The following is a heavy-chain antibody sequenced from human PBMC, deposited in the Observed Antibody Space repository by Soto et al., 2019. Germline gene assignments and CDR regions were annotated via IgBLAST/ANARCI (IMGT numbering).Heavy chain of an antibody. J-gene: IGHJ3*02. CDR3: ARGELGYCSSTSCYAVDAFDI. CDR2: INPNSAGT. V-gene: IGHV1-2*04. Sequence: ASVKVSSKASGYTFTGYYMHWVRQAPGQGLEWMGWINPNSAGTNYAQKFQGWVTITRDTSTSTAYMEVSRLRSEDTAVYYCARGELGYCSSTSCYAVDAFDIWGQGTMVTVSS. CDR1: GYTFTGYY. D-gene: IGHD2-2*01.